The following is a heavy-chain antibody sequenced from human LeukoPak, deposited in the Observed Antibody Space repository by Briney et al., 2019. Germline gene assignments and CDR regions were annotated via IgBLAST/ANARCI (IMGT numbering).Heavy chain of an antibody. CDR3: TGRMRGLGSYSDAFDI. V-gene: IGHV3-23*01. J-gene: IGHJ3*02. CDR1: GFTFSSYA. Sequence: GGSLRLSCAASGFTFSSYAMSWVRQAPGKGLEWVSVISGSGGDTAHADSVKGRFTISRENAKNSFYLQMNSLRAGDTAVYFCTGRMRGLGSYSDAFDIWGQGTMVTVSS. D-gene: IGHD3-10*01. CDR2: ISGSGGDT.